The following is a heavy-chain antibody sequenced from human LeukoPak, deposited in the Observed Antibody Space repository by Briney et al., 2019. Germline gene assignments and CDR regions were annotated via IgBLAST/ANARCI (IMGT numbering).Heavy chain of an antibody. CDR1: GFTFSSYA. D-gene: IGHD2-15*01. Sequence: PGGSLRLSCAASGFTFSSYAMSWVRQAPGKGLEWVSAISGRGGTTYYADSVKGRFTISRDNSKNTLSLQVSNLRAEDTAVYYCAQEGLSGRREVVAWGQGTLVTVSS. J-gene: IGHJ5*02. CDR2: ISGRGGTT. CDR3: AQEGLSGRREVVA. V-gene: IGHV3-23*01.